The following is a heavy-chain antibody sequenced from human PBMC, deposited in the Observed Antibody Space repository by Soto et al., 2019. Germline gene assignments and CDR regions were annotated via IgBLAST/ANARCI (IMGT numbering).Heavy chain of an antibody. D-gene: IGHD3-9*01. Sequence: EVHLLGSGGDLVKPGGSLRLSCEVSGFTFNNFAMSWVRQSPGKGREWVSTISSDGDLRHYAESVKGRFTISRDNSMSSLFLQMTSLGAEDTGLYFGAKVRQCVPDILTSATNDDSWGQATVVTVSS. J-gene: IGHJ4*02. CDR2: ISSDGDLR. CDR1: GFTFNNFA. CDR3: AKVRQCVPDILTSATNDDS. V-gene: IGHV3-23*01.